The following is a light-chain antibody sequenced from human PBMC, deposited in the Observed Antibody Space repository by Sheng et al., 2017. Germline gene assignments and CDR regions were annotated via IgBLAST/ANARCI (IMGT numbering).Light chain of an antibody. CDR2: DVG. CDR3: SSYTTLTTVVL. J-gene: IGLJ2*01. V-gene: IGLV2-14*03. CDR1: SSDVGGYDH. Sequence: QSALTQPASVSGSPGQSIAISCTGTSSDVGGYDHVSWYQQHPGKAPKLMIYDVGNRPSGVSDRFSGSKSGNTASLTISGLRAEDEADYYCSSYTTLTTVVLFGGGTKVTVL.